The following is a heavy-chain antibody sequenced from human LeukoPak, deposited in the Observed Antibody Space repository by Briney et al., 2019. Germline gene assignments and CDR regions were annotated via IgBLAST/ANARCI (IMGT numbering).Heavy chain of an antibody. D-gene: IGHD3-9*01. V-gene: IGHV4-59*01. CDR1: GGSISSYY. CDR3: AKTYYDILTGYGGPYYMDV. J-gene: IGHJ6*03. Sequence: PETLSLTCTVSGGSISSYYWSWIRQPPGKGLEWIGYIYYSGSTNYNPSLKSRVTISVDTSKNQFSLKLSSVTAADTAVYYCAKTYYDILTGYGGPYYMDVWGKGTTVTVSS. CDR2: IYYSGST.